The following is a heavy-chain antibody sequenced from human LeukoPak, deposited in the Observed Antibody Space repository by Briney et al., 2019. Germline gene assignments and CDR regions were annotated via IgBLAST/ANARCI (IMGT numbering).Heavy chain of an antibody. Sequence: GASLRLSRAASGFTFSNYAMSWVRQAPGKGLEWVSAITGSGGNTYYADSVKGRFTISRDNSKNTVFLQMNSLRAEETAVYYCAKWGDYDVLTGYYVSDYWGQGTLVTVSS. CDR2: ITGSGGNT. J-gene: IGHJ4*02. D-gene: IGHD3-9*01. CDR3: AKWGDYDVLTGYYVSDY. CDR1: GFTFSNYA. V-gene: IGHV3-23*01.